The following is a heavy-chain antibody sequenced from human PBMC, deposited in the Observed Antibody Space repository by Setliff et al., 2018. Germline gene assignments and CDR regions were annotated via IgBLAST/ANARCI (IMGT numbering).Heavy chain of an antibody. D-gene: IGHD3-3*01. CDR2: ISNSGGEI. Sequence: LSLTCAVYDGSFSDYYWSWIRQAPGKGLEWVSSISNSGGEIHYADSVKGRFTISRDNPRSTLYLQMNSLRAEDTALYYCANYEQRPRNLDYWGQGTLVTVSS. CDR1: DGSFSDYY. CDR3: ANYEQRPRNLDY. V-gene: IGHV3-11*01. J-gene: IGHJ4*02.